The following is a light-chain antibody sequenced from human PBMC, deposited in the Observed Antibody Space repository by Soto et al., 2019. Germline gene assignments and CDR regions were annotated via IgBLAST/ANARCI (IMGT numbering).Light chain of an antibody. CDR1: QGISSW. J-gene: IGKJ1*01. CDR3: QQAGSFPPT. CDR2: TAS. V-gene: IGKV1-12*01. Sequence: DIQMTQSPSSVSASVGDRVTITCRASQGISSWLAWYQQRPGKAPELLIYTASTLQTGVPSRFSGSGSGTDFTLTISSLQPEDSATYFCQQAGSFPPTFGQGTKVEIK.